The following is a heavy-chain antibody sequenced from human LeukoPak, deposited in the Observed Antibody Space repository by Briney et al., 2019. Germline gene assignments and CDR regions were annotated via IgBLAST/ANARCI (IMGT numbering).Heavy chain of an antibody. Sequence: GASVKVSCKASGYTFTGYYMHWVRQAPGQGLEWMGRINPNSGGTNYAQKFQGRVTMTRDTSISTAYMELSRLRSDDTAVYYCARPALYYDSSGYYLYYFDYWGQGTLVTVSS. CDR2: INPNSGGT. CDR3: ARPALYYDSSGYYLYYFDY. CDR1: GYTFTGYY. J-gene: IGHJ4*02. D-gene: IGHD3-22*01. V-gene: IGHV1-2*06.